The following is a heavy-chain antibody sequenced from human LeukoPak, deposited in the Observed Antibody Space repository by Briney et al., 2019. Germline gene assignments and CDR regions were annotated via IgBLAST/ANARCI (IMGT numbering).Heavy chain of an antibody. V-gene: IGHV3-30*04. CDR3: ARDLWRFLETRPDYVFDI. CDR1: GFTFSSYA. Sequence: GGSLRLSCAASGFTFSSYAMHWVRQAPGKGLEWVAVISYDGSNKYYADSVKGRFTISRDNSKNTLYLQMNSLRAEDTAVYYCARDLWRFLETRPDYVFDIWGQGTMVTVSS. CDR2: ISYDGSNK. D-gene: IGHD3-3*01. J-gene: IGHJ3*02.